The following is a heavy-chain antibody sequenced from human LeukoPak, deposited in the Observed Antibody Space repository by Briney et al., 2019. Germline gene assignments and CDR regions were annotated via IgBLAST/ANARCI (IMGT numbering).Heavy chain of an antibody. CDR3: ARVAKERVGGVYYFDY. V-gene: IGHV3-13*01. Sequence: LSGGSLRLSCAASGFTFSDYDMHWVRQGTGKGLEGVSAIGTAGDTYYTGSVKGRFTISRENAKNSLYLQMNSLRAGDTAVYYCARVAKERVGGVYYFDYWGQGTLVTVSS. CDR1: GFTFSDYD. D-gene: IGHD1-1*01. J-gene: IGHJ4*02. CDR2: IGTAGDT.